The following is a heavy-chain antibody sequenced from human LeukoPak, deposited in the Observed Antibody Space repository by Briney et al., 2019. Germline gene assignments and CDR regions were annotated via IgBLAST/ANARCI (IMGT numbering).Heavy chain of an antibody. V-gene: IGHV1-18*01. CDR2: ISDYNGNT. CDR3: ARGGRWELPRPYAFDI. D-gene: IGHD1-26*01. Sequence: ASVKVSCKASGYTFTNYGISWARQAPGLGLEWMGWISDYNGNTNYAQKLQGRVTMSTDTSTSTAYMELRSLRSDDTAVYYCARGGRWELPRPYAFDIWGQGTMVTVSS. CDR1: GYTFTNYG. J-gene: IGHJ3*02.